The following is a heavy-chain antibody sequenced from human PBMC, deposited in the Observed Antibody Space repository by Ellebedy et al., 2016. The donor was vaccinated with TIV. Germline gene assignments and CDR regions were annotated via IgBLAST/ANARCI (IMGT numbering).Heavy chain of an antibody. V-gene: IGHV1-69*04. J-gene: IGHJ4*02. CDR3: ARDRYTAPETPFDN. D-gene: IGHD5-18*01. Sequence: AASVKVSCKASGYTFTTYDISWVRQAPGQGLEWMGTIIPILGLANYAQKFQGRVTITADKSTSTAYMELRILTSEDTAVYYCARDRYTAPETPFDNWGQGTLVTVSS. CDR2: IIPILGLA. CDR1: GYTFTTYD.